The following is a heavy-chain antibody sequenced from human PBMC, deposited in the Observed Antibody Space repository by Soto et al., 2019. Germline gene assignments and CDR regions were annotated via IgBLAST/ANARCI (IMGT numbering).Heavy chain of an antibody. CDR1: GFTISNYA. Sequence: GGSLRLSCAASGFTISNYAMSWVRQAPGKGLEWVSAITRTDSTYYADSVKGRFTISRDNSRNTLYLQMNSLGAEDAALYYCAKTLVGEVGATDYWGQGTLVTSPQ. J-gene: IGHJ4*02. V-gene: IGHV3-23*01. CDR2: ITRTDST. D-gene: IGHD1-26*01. CDR3: AKTLVGEVGATDY.